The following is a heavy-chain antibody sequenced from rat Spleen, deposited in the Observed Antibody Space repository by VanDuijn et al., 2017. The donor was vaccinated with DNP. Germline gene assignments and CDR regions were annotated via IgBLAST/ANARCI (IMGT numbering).Heavy chain of an antibody. CDR1: GFSLTSYS. CDR3: TRDLNYGGYFDY. CDR2: MWYDGDT. J-gene: IGHJ2*01. Sequence: QVQLKESGPGLVQPSEILSLTCTVSGFSLTSYSVSWVRQPSGKGPEWMGRMWYDGDTAYNSALKSRLSIIRDTSKSQVFLKMNSLQTEDTAIYFCTRDLNYGGYFDYWGQGVMVTVSS. V-gene: IGHV2-15*01. D-gene: IGHD1-11*01.